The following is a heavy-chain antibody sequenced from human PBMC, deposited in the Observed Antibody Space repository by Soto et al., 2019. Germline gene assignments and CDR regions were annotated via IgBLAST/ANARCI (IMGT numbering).Heavy chain of an antibody. D-gene: IGHD2-8*02. J-gene: IGHJ5*01. CDR1: GFMFSSYN. V-gene: IGHV3-21*01. CDR2: ISSSSAYK. CDR3: ARSAGYCTDTSCAKGWFDS. Sequence: VQLVESGGGLVKPGGSLRLSCEGSGFMFSSYNMNWVRQAPGRGLEWVSFISSSSAYKYYEDAVKGRFTISRDNDKNSVYLQVNRLRAEDAGLYYCARSAGYCTDTSCAKGWFDSWGQGKWVPVSS.